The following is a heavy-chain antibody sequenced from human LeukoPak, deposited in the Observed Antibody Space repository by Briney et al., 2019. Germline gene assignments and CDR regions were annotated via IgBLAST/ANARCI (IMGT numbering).Heavy chain of an antibody. CDR3: ARGSSSIVAGTV. V-gene: IGHV1-18*01. CDR1: GYTFTSYV. CDR2: ISAYNGNT. J-gene: IGHJ4*02. Sequence: GASVKVSCKASGYTFTSYVISWVRQAPGQGLEWMGWISAYNGNTNYAQKFQDRLTMTTDTSTTTAYMELRSLRSDDTAVYYCARGSSSIVAGTVWGQGTLVTVSS. D-gene: IGHD6-19*01.